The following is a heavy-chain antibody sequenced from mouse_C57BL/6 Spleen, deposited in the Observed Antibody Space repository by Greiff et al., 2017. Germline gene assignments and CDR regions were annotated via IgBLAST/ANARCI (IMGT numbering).Heavy chain of an antibody. Sequence: VQLQQSGAELVRPGASVKLSCTASGFNIKDYYMHWVKQRPEQGLEWIGRIDPEDGDTEYAQKFQGKATMTADTSSNTAYLQLSSLTSEDTAVYYCTRITTVVATDWYFDVWGTGTTVTVSS. D-gene: IGHD1-1*01. V-gene: IGHV14-1*01. CDR1: GFNIKDYY. CDR3: TRITTVVATDWYFDV. J-gene: IGHJ1*03. CDR2: IDPEDGDT.